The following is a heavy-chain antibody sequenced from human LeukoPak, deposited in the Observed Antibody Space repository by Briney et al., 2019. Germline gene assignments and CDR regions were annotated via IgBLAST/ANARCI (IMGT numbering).Heavy chain of an antibody. CDR2: INHSGSI. CDR3: ASSYSGYDFPFDY. D-gene: IGHD5-12*01. V-gene: IGHV4-34*01. Sequence: SETLSLTCAVYGGSFSGYYWSWIRQPPGKGLEWIGEINHSGSINYNPSLKSRVTISVDTSKNQFSLKLSSVTAADTAVYYCASSYSGYDFPFDYWGQGTLVTVSS. J-gene: IGHJ4*02. CDR1: GGSFSGYY.